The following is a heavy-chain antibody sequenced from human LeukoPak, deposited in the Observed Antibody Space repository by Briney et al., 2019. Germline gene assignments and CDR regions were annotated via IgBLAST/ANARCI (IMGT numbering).Heavy chain of an antibody. D-gene: IGHD5-18*01. J-gene: IGHJ4*02. Sequence: PGRSLRLSCAASGFTFSSYGMHWVRQAPGKGLEWVAAIWYDGSNKYYADSVKGRFTISRDNSKNTLYLQMNSLRAEDTAVYYCARGSDTAMAAAFDYWGQGTLVTVSS. CDR3: ARGSDTAMAAAFDY. V-gene: IGHV3-33*01. CDR2: IWYDGSNK. CDR1: GFTFSSYG.